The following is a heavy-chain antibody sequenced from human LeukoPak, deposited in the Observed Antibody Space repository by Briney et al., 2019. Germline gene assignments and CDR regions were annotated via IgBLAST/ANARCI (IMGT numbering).Heavy chain of an antibody. Sequence: GGSLRLSCAASGFTFSSAWMHWVRQGPGTGLVWVSRITDDGTTTYADSVKGRFTISRHNSKNTLYLQMNSLRAEDTAVYYCASSSLDRSRNKVRLNYYDSSGYPLDYWGQGTLVTVSS. J-gene: IGHJ4*02. CDR3: ASSSLDRSRNKVRLNYYDSSGYPLDY. D-gene: IGHD3-22*01. CDR1: GFTFSSAW. CDR2: ITDDGTT. V-gene: IGHV3-74*03.